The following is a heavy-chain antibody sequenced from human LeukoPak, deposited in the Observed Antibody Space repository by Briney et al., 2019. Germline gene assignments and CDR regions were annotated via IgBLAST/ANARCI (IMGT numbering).Heavy chain of an antibody. CDR2: IGTAGNT. CDR3: ARSKSYSSGWTDFDW. V-gene: IGHV3-13*01. Sequence: GGSLRLSCAASGFTFSSHDMHWVRHPTGKGLEWVSVIGTAGNTYYPDSVKGRFTISRENSRNSFLLQMDNLRAEDTAVYYGARSKSYSSGWTDFDWWGQGTLVTVSS. CDR1: GFTFSSHD. D-gene: IGHD6-19*01. J-gene: IGHJ4*02.